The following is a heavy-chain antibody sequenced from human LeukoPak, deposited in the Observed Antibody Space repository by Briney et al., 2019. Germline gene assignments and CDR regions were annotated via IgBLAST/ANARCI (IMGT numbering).Heavy chain of an antibody. CDR1: AFTFTEFF. CDR2: ISPTSSYM. V-gene: IGHV3-21*04. CDR3: VRDADGGTWFDT. D-gene: IGHD4-23*01. Sequence: AGSLRLSRAASAFTFTEFFRNGGRQASATQPPCVSWISPTSSYMYYADSVKGRFTISRDNAKNSLYLQMNSLRAEDTALYYCVRDADGGTWFDTWGQGTLVTVSS. J-gene: IGHJ5*02.